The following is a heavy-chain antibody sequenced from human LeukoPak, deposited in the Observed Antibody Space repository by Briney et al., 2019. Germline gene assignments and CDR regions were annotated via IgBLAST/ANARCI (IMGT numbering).Heavy chain of an antibody. CDR2: ISWNSGGI. D-gene: IGHD5-18*01. V-gene: IGHV3-9*03. Sequence: GRSLRLSCAASGFTFDDYAMHWVRQAPGKGLVWVSGISWNSGGIGYADSVKGRFTISRDNAKNSLYLQMNSLRAEDMALYFCAKDIGYSYGYGLDYWGQGTLVTVSS. CDR3: AKDIGYSYGYGLDY. J-gene: IGHJ4*02. CDR1: GFTFDDYA.